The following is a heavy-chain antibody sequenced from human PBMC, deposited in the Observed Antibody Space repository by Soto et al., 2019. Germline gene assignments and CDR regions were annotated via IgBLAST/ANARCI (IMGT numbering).Heavy chain of an antibody. CDR3: ASGVRAETYYHAFNY. CDR2: ISHNDEPRI. D-gene: IGHD3-10*01. CDR1: GFSFKNYA. V-gene: IGHV3-30*01. Sequence: QVQLVESGGGVVQPGSSLRLSCAASGFSFKNYAFHWVRQAPGKGLQWVALISHNDEPRIFYADSVQGRFTISRDNFNNTVYLQMNSLRDGDTAVYHCASGVRAETYYHAFNYWGQGTQVTVSS. J-gene: IGHJ4*01.